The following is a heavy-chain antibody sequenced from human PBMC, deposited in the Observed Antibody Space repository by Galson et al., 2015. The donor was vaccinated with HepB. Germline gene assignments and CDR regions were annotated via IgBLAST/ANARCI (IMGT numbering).Heavy chain of an antibody. J-gene: IGHJ4*02. Sequence: SLRLSCATSGFTFSDYYMAWVRQAPGKGLEWVSYISSSGHYTNTEDALKGRFSISRDNAKNSLYLQMNSLRAEDTAVYYCASDCPRGGSTCYPSGVYWGQGTLVTVSS. CDR2: ISSSGHYT. D-gene: IGHD2-15*01. V-gene: IGHV3-11*06. CDR1: GFTFSDYY. CDR3: ASDCPRGGSTCYPSGVY.